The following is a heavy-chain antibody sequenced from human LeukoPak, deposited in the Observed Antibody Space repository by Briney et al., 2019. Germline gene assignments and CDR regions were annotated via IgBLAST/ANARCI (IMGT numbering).Heavy chain of an antibody. J-gene: IGHJ4*02. CDR2: ITSSSSYT. Sequence: GGSLRLSCAASGFTFNSYHMNWVRQAPGKGLEWVSSITSSSSYTYYAESVKGRFTISRDNAENSLYLQMNSLRAEDTAVYYCARDTKDYWGQGTLVTVSS. CDR1: GFTFNSYH. CDR3: ARDTKDY. V-gene: IGHV3-21*01. D-gene: IGHD2-8*01.